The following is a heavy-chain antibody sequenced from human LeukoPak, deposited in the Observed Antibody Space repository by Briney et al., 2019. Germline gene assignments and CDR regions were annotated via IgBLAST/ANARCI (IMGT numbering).Heavy chain of an antibody. CDR2: INPSRNT. V-gene: IGHV4-34*01. J-gene: IGHJ5*02. CDR1: GGSFSGYY. Sequence: SETLSLTCAVYGGSFSGYYWNWIRQPPGKGLEWIGQINPSRNTNYNPSLKSRVTMSVDTSKNQFSLKLSSVTAADTAVYYCAREGWYDILTGDLLNWFDPWGQGTLVTVSS. D-gene: IGHD3-9*01. CDR3: AREGWYDILTGDLLNWFDP.